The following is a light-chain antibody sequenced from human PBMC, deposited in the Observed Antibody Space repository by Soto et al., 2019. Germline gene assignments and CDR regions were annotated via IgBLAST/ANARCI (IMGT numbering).Light chain of an antibody. J-gene: IGLJ2*01. V-gene: IGLV4-69*01. CDR1: SGHSSYA. CDR3: QTWATGIQV. Sequence: QSVLTQSPSASASLGASVTLTCTLSSGHSSYAIAWHQQQPEKGPRYLMKLNSDGSHSKGDGIPDRFSGSSSGAERYLTISSLQSEDEADYYCQTWATGIQVFGGGTKLTVL. CDR2: LNSDGSH.